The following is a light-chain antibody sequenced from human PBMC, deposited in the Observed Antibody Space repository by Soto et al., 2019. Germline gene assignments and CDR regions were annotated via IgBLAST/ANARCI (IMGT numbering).Light chain of an antibody. CDR3: QEYNGNSGLT. V-gene: IGKV1-5*03. J-gene: IGKJ4*01. CDR1: QSISSR. CDR2: AAS. Sequence: DIQMTHSPSTLSASVGDRVTITCRASQSISSRLAWYQQKPGKAPNLLIFAASGLERGVPSRFSGSGSGTEFTLTISRLQPDDFASYYCQEYNGNSGLTFGGGTKVEIK.